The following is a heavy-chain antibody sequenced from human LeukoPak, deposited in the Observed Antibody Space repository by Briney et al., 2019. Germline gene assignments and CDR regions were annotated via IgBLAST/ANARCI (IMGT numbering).Heavy chain of an antibody. CDR3: ANGGGGKLDP. CDR1: GFTFSRNA. J-gene: IGHJ5*02. D-gene: IGHD3-16*01. V-gene: IGHV3-23*01. Sequence: GGSLRLSCAASGFTFSRNAMSWGRQAPGKGVEWVSGISGRDGSTYYADSVRGRFTISRDNSKNTLYLQMNSLRAEDTAVYYCANGGGGKLDPWGQGTLVTVSS. CDR2: ISGRDGST.